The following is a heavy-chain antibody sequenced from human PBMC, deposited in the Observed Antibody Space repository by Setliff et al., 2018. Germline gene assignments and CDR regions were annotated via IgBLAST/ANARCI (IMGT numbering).Heavy chain of an antibody. Sequence: PSETLSLTCSVSGGIIYDHWRTWIRQPAGAGLEWIGRIYSDGSADYNPSLRSRVTISVDKSKNQFFLKLTSMTAADTALYFCARERQGGFLEWAPFDSWGQGVVVT. V-gene: IGHV4-4*07. CDR1: GGIIYDHW. CDR2: IYSDGSA. CDR3: ARERQGGFLEWAPFDS. J-gene: IGHJ4*02. D-gene: IGHD3-3*01.